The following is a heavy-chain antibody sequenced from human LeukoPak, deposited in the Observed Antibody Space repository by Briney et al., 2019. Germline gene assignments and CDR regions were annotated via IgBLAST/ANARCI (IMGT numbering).Heavy chain of an antibody. D-gene: IGHD3-10*01. Sequence: SETMSLTCAVYAGSFSGYYWSWNRHPPGKGLEWIGEINHSGSTNYNPSLKSRVTISVDTSKNQFSLKLSSVTAADTAVYYCARGEGKYYYGSGSPFDPWGQGTLVTVSS. CDR1: AGSFSGYY. CDR3: ARGEGKYYYGSGSPFDP. CDR2: INHSGST. J-gene: IGHJ5*02. V-gene: IGHV4-34*01.